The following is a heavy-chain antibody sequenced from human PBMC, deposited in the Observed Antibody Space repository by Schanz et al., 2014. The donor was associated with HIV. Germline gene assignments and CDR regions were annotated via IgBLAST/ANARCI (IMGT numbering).Heavy chain of an antibody. CDR1: GFTFSNYG. J-gene: IGHJ5*02. D-gene: IGHD1-20*01. CDR3: ARDYHWNWFDP. CDR2: IWYDGNTK. Sequence: QVQLVESGGGVVQPGRSLRLSCTASGFTFSNYGMHWVRQAPGKGLEWVAVIWYDGNTKFYGDSVKGRFTISRDNSKNTLYLQMNSLRAEDTAVYYCARDYHWNWFDPWGQGTLVTVSS. V-gene: IGHV3-33*01.